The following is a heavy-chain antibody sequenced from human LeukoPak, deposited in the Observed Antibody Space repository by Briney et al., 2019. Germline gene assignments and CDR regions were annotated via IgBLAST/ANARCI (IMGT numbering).Heavy chain of an antibody. J-gene: IGHJ4*02. D-gene: IGHD4-11*01. Sequence: PGGSLRLSCVASGFTSSSYAMSWVRQAPGKGLECVSAISGSGGSTYYADSVKGRFTISRDNSKNTLYLQMNSLRAEDTAVYYCAAVAYSNYATFDYWGQGTLVTVSS. CDR3: AAVAYSNYATFDY. CDR2: ISGSGGST. V-gene: IGHV3-23*01. CDR1: GFTSSSYA.